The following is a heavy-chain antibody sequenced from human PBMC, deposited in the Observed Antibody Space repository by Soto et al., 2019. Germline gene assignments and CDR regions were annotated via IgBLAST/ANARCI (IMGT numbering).Heavy chain of an antibody. CDR2: IKQDGSEK. V-gene: IGHV3-7*01. D-gene: IGHD3-3*01. Sequence: GSLRLSCAASGFTFSSYWMSWVRQAPGKGLEWVANIKQDGSEKYYVDSVKGRFTISRDNAKNSLYLQMNSLRAEDTAVYYCARAAILEWFYPAYFDYWGQGTLVTVSS. CDR1: GFTFSSYW. CDR3: ARAAILEWFYPAYFDY. J-gene: IGHJ4*02.